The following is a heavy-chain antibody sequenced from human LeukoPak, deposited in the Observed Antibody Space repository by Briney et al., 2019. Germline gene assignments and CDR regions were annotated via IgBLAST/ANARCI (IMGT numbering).Heavy chain of an antibody. Sequence: GGSLRLSCAASGFTVSNNYMSWVRQAPGKGLEWVSVIYSGGSTYYADSVKGRFTISRDNSKNTLYLQMNSLRAEDTAVYYCARGRDYYDSSGYYYTVSLSYYFDYWGQGTLVTVSS. D-gene: IGHD3-22*01. J-gene: IGHJ4*02. CDR3: ARGRDYYDSSGYYYTVSLSYYFDY. V-gene: IGHV3-66*01. CDR1: GFTVSNNY. CDR2: IYSGGST.